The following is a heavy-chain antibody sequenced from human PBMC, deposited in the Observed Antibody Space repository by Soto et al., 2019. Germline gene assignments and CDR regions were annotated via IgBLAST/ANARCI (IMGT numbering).Heavy chain of an antibody. J-gene: IGHJ4*02. V-gene: IGHV3-30*18. CDR1: GFHFSTYG. CDR2: TSSDGTYT. CDR3: AKDVIGYCSPPNCHIFDF. D-gene: IGHD2-15*01. Sequence: GGSLSLSCEASGFHFSTYGIHWFLQAPCKWLEWVSFTSSDGTYTHYADSVKGRFTISRDHSKNTVYLHINSLRPEDTAVYFCAKDVIGYCSPPNCHIFDFWGQGTVVTVSS.